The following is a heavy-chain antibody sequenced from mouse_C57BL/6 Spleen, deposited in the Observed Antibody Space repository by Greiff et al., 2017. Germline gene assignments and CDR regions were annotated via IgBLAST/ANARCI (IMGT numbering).Heavy chain of an antibody. D-gene: IGHD2-4*01. J-gene: IGHJ1*03. V-gene: IGHV1-55*01. CDR1: GYTFTSYW. Sequence: QVQLQQPGAALVKPGASVKMSCKASGYTFTSYWITWVKQRPGQGLEWIGDLYPGSGSTNYHEKFKSQATLTVDTSSSTAYMQLSSLTSEDSAVYYCARLYDYDDGLWYFDVWGTGTTVTVSS. CDR3: ARLYDYDDGLWYFDV. CDR2: LYPGSGST.